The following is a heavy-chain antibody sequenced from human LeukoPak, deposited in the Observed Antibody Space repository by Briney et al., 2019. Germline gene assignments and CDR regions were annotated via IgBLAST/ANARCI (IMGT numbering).Heavy chain of an antibody. J-gene: IGHJ4*02. D-gene: IGHD4/OR15-4a*01. CDR2: IYTSGST. CDR1: GDSISSNSYY. Sequence: PSETLSLTCTVYGDSISSNSYYWSWIRQPGGKGLEWIGRIYTSGSTNYNPSLKSRVTISVDTSKNQFSLKLSSVTAADTAVYYCAGIIYGGNYGAFDYWGQGTLVTVSS. V-gene: IGHV4-61*02. CDR3: AGIIYGGNYGAFDY.